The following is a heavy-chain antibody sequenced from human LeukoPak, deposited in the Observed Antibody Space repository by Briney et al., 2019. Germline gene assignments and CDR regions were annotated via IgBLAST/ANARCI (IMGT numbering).Heavy chain of an antibody. Sequence: SVKVSCKASGGTFSSYAISWVRQAPGQGLEWMGGIVPIFGTANYAQKFQGRVTITADESTSTAYMELSSLRSEDTAVYYCARGNYGSGGYYNYWGQGTLVTVSS. D-gene: IGHD3-10*01. J-gene: IGHJ4*02. CDR2: IVPIFGTA. CDR3: ARGNYGSGGYYNY. CDR1: GGTFSSYA. V-gene: IGHV1-69*13.